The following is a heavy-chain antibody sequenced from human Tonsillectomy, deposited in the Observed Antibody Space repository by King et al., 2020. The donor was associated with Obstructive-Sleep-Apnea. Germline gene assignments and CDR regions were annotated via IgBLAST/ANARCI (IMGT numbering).Heavy chain of an antibody. CDR1: GGSISSYY. D-gene: IGHD3-3*01. V-gene: IGHV4-59*01. Sequence: VQLQESGPGLVKPSETLSLTCTVSGGSISSYYWSWIRQPPGKGLEWIGYIYYSGSTNYNPSLKSRVTISVDTSKNQFSLKLSSVTAADTAVYYCARDLHPSNYDFWSGPDAFDIWGQGTMVTVSS. J-gene: IGHJ3*02. CDR2: IYYSGST. CDR3: ARDLHPSNYDFWSGPDAFDI.